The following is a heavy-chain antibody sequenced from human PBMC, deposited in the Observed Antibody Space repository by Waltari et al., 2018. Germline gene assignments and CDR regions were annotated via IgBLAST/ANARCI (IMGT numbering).Heavy chain of an antibody. CDR3: AKDISRDYYGSGPDAFDI. J-gene: IGHJ3*02. D-gene: IGHD3-10*01. V-gene: IGHV3-23*01. Sequence: EVQLLESGGGLVQPGGSLRLSCAASGFTFGSYAMSWVRQAPGKGLEWVSSISGSGGSTYYADSVKGRCTISRDNSKNTLYLQMNSLRAEDTAVYYCAKDISRDYYGSGPDAFDIWGQGTMVTVSS. CDR1: GFTFGSYA. CDR2: ISGSGGST.